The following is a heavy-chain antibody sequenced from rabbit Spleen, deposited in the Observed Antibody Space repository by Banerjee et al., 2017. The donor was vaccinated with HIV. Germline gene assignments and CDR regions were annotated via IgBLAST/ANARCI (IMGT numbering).Heavy chain of an antibody. Sequence: QEQLVESGGGLVQPGASLTLTCTASGFSFSSSYDMCWVRQAPGKGLEWIACIYTGNDKSYYASWAKGRFTISKTSSTTVTLRMTSLPVADAAAYFCTRDYGSGTYIAGYFNLWGPGTLVTVS. CDR1: GFSFSSSYD. CDR3: TRDYGSGTYIAGYFNL. D-gene: IGHD1-1*01. V-gene: IGHV1S45*01. J-gene: IGHJ4*01. CDR2: IYTGNDKS.